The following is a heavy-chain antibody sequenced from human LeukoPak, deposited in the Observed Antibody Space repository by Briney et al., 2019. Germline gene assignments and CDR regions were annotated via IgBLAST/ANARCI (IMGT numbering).Heavy chain of an antibody. Sequence: PSETPSLTCAVYGGSFSGYYWSWIRQPPGKGLEWIGEINHSGSTNYNPSLKSRVTISVDTSKNQFSLKLSSVTAADTAVYYCARADYDFWSGYFYWGQGTLVTVSS. D-gene: IGHD3-3*01. CDR1: GGSFSGYY. CDR2: INHSGST. CDR3: ARADYDFWSGYFY. V-gene: IGHV4-34*01. J-gene: IGHJ4*02.